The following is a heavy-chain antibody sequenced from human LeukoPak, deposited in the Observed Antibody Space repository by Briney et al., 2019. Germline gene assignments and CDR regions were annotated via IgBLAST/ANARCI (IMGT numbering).Heavy chain of an antibody. CDR2: IYYSGST. Sequence: SETLSLTCTVSGGSISSYYWSWIRQPPGKGLEWIGYIYYSGSTNYKPSLKTRVTISVDTSKNQFSLKLSSVTAADTAVYYCARHWNGVTMVRGVSLWFDPWGQGTLDPVSS. V-gene: IGHV4-59*08. D-gene: IGHD3-10*01. CDR3: ARHWNGVTMVRGVSLWFDP. CDR1: GGSISSYY. J-gene: IGHJ5*02.